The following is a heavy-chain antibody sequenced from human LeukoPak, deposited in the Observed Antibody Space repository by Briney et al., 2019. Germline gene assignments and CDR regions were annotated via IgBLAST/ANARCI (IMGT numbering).Heavy chain of an antibody. J-gene: IGHJ4*02. CDR3: ATSGYSYGLPSKFDY. CDR2: ISSSSSTI. Sequence: GGSLRLSCAASGFTFSSYAMSWVRQAPGKGLEWVSYISSSSSTIYYADSVKGRFTISRDNAKNSLYLQMNSLRAEDTAVYYCATSGYSYGLPSKFDYWGQGTLVTVSS. D-gene: IGHD5-18*01. V-gene: IGHV3-48*04. CDR1: GFTFSSYA.